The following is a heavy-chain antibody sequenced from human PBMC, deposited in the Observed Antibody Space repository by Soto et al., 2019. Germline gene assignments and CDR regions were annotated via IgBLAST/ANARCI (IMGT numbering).Heavy chain of an antibody. CDR3: VRSDWFDP. V-gene: IGHV3-7*02. Sequence: PGGSLRLSCVGSGFTFSSNWMTWVRQAPGKGLEWVANIRQDGSEINYVDSVKGRFTISRDNAKNTLYLQMNSLRAEDTAVYYCVRSDWFDPWGQGTLVTVSS. J-gene: IGHJ5*02. CDR1: GFTFSSNW. CDR2: IRQDGSEI.